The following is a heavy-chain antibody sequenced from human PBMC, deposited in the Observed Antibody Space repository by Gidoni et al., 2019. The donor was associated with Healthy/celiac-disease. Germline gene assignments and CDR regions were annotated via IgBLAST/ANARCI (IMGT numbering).Heavy chain of an antibody. CDR2: IYHSGST. CDR1: GYSISSGYY. Sequence: QVQLQASGPGLVKPSETLSLTCTVSGYSISSGYYWGWIRQPPGKGLEWIGRIYHSGSTYYNPSLKSRVTISVDTSKNQFSLKLSSVTAADTAVYYCARDGRRGYFDLWGRGTLVTVSS. V-gene: IGHV4-38-2*02. D-gene: IGHD2-15*01. J-gene: IGHJ2*01. CDR3: ARDGRRGYFDL.